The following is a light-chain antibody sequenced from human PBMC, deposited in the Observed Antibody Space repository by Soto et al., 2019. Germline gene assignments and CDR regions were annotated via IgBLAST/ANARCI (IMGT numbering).Light chain of an antibody. CDR2: SNN. J-gene: IGLJ1*01. V-gene: IGLV1-44*01. CDR1: SSNVGSNA. CDR3: ATWDDSLIGYV. Sequence: HSVLSQPASASGSPGQRVTISCSGSSSNVGSNAVNWYQQLPGTAPTLLIYSNNERLSGVPDRFSGSKSGTSASLAISGLQSEDEADYYCATWDDSLIGYVFVTGTKV.